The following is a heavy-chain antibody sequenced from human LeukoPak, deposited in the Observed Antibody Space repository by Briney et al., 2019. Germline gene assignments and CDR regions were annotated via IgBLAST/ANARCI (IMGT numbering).Heavy chain of an antibody. CDR3: AEDSSMVTTRAPYYYYYLDV. Sequence: ASVKVSCKASGGTFTNYAISWVRQAPGHGLEWMGGIIPLLGTPNYAQKFQGRVTITADDSTSTAYMELTSLRSEDTAVYYCAEDSSMVTTRAPYYYYYLDVWGQGTTVTVSS. J-gene: IGHJ6*02. D-gene: IGHD4-17*01. CDR1: GGTFTNYA. CDR2: IIPLLGTP. V-gene: IGHV1-69*13.